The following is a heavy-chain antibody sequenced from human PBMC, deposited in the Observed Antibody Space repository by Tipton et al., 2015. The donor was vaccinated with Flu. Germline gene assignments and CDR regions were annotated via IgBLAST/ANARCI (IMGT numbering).Heavy chain of an antibody. Sequence: LRLSCAVSGDSIRSSDYYWGWIRQPPGKGLEWIGNIHRTGNAYYNPSLKSRVSISVDKSKNHFSLRLTSVTAADTAVYFCARRDYSNYVSEPKNWFDPWGQGTLVTVSS. CDR1: GDSIRSSDYY. J-gene: IGHJ5*02. D-gene: IGHD4-11*01. V-gene: IGHV4-39*02. CDR3: ARRDYSNYVSEPKNWFDP. CDR2: IHRTGNA.